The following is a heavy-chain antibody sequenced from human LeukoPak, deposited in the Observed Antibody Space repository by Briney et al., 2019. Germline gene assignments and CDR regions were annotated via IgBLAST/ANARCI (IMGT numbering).Heavy chain of an antibody. V-gene: IGHV3-23*01. D-gene: IGHD6-13*01. CDR1: GFTFSNYA. Sequence: GGSLRLSCAASGFTFSNYAMSWVRQAPGKGLEWVSAISSSGGSTYYADSVKGRFTISRDNSKNTLYLQMNSLRAEDTAVYYCVRFRPGTFHFDYWGQGTQVTVSS. J-gene: IGHJ4*02. CDR2: ISSSGGST. CDR3: VRFRPGTFHFDY.